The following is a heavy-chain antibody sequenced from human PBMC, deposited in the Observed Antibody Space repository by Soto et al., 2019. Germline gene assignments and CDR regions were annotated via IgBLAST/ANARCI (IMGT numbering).Heavy chain of an antibody. J-gene: IGHJ6*02. Sequence: ASVKVSCKVSGYTLTELSMHWVRQAPGKGLEWMGGFDPEDGETIYAQKFQGRVTMAEDTSTDTAYMELSSLRSEDTAVYYCATDLGLRGIAVAETYYYGMDVWA. CDR1: GYTLTELS. V-gene: IGHV1-24*01. CDR2: FDPEDGET. CDR3: ATDLGLRGIAVAETYYYGMDV. D-gene: IGHD6-19*01.